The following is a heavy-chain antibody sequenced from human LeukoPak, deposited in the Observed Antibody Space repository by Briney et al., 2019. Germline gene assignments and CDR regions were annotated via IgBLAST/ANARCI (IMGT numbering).Heavy chain of an antibody. V-gene: IGHV1-2*02. CDR1: GYIFTGFY. Sequence: ASVKVSCKASGYIFTGFYIPWVRQAPGQGLEWMGWINPKSGGTNYAQKFQGRVTMTRDTSISTAYMELSRLRSDDTAVYYCARGTDHWGQGTLVAVSS. J-gene: IGHJ4*02. CDR3: ARGTDH. D-gene: IGHD1-1*01. CDR2: INPKSGGT.